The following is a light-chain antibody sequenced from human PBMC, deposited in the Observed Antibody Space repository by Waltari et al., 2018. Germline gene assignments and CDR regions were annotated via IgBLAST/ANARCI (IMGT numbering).Light chain of an antibody. Sequence: TVVTQEPSFSVSPGGTVTLTCGLSSGSVSTSYFVSWYQQTPGQAPRALIYSTNTRSSGVPERFSGSILGNKAALTITGAQADDESDYYCALYLGSGFSWVFGGGTKLTVL. J-gene: IGLJ3*02. CDR2: STN. V-gene: IGLV8-61*01. CDR1: SGSVSTSYF. CDR3: ALYLGSGFSWV.